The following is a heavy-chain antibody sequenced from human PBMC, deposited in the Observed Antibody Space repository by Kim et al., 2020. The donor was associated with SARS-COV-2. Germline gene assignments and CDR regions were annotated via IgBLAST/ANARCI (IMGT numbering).Heavy chain of an antibody. CDR2: ISYDGSNK. Sequence: GGSLRLSCAASGFTFSSYGMHWVRQAPGKGLEWVAVISYDGSNKYYADSVKGRFTISRDNSKNTLYLQMNSLRAEDTAVYYCAKPELRFLVAAFDIWGQG. D-gene: IGHD3-3*01. CDR1: GFTFSSYG. J-gene: IGHJ3*02. CDR3: AKPELRFLVAAFDI. V-gene: IGHV3-30*18.